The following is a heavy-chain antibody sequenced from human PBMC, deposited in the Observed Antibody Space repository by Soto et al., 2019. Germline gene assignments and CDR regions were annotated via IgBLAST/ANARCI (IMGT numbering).Heavy chain of an antibody. J-gene: IGHJ4*02. V-gene: IGHV4-59*01. Sequence: SETLSLTCTVSGGSISSYYWSWLRQPPGKGLEWIGYIYYSGSTNYNPSLKSRVTISVDTSKSQFSLKLSSVTAADTAVYYCARGWYSSSWLDYWGQGTLVTVSS. CDR1: GGSISSYY. CDR2: IYYSGST. D-gene: IGHD6-13*01. CDR3: ARGWYSSSWLDY.